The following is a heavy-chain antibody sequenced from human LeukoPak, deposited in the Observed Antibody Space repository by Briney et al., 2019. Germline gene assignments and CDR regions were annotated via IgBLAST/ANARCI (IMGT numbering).Heavy chain of an antibody. J-gene: IGHJ5*01. CDR1: GFTFSSYA. D-gene: IGHD3-9*01. CDR3: AKHANYDILTGPPSGFDA. V-gene: IGHV3-23*01. Sequence: GGSLRLSCAASGFTFSSYAMSWVRQAPGQGLEWVSAISGSGGSTYYADSVKVRFTISSDNSKNTLYLQMNSLRAEDTAVYYCAKHANYDILTGPPSGFDAWGQGTLVTVSS. CDR2: ISGSGGST.